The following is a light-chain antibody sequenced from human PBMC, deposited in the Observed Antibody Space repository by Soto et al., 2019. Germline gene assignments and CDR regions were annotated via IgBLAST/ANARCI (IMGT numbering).Light chain of an antibody. Sequence: EIVMTQSPASLSVSPGERATLSCRASQSVSTNLAWYQQKPGQAPRLLIYAVSTRATGVLARFSGSGSGTEFTLTISSLQSEDFAVYYCQQYNKWPPITFGQGTRLENK. CDR1: QSVSTN. CDR3: QQYNKWPPIT. V-gene: IGKV3-15*01. CDR2: AVS. J-gene: IGKJ5*01.